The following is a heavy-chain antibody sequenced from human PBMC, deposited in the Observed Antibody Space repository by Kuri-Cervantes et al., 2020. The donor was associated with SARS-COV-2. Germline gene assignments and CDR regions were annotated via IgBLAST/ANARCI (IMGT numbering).Heavy chain of an antibody. CDR2: IYHSGSI. CDR3: ARHEGVPAVLRLNWFDP. V-gene: IGHV4-38-2*01. D-gene: IGHD2-2*01. Sequence: SETLSLTCAVSDDSISRGYYWGWIRQSPGKGLEWIGSIYHSGSIFYNPSLKSRVTISVDTSKNQFSLKLSSVTAADTAVYYCARHEGVPAVLRLNWFDPWGQGTLVTVSS. J-gene: IGHJ5*02. CDR1: DDSISRGYY.